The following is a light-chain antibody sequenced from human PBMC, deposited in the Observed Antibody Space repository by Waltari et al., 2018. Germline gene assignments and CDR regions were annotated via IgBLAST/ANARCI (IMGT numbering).Light chain of an antibody. V-gene: IGLV2-23*01. Sequence: QSALTQPASVSGSPGQSITIPCTGPSSDVGNYNLVPWYQQYPGKAPKVMIYDDNRRPSGVSDRFSGSKSGNTASLTISGVQAEDEADYYCCSYAGSYTWVFGGGTKLTVL. CDR1: SSDVGNYNL. CDR3: CSYAGSYTWV. CDR2: DDN. J-gene: IGLJ3*02.